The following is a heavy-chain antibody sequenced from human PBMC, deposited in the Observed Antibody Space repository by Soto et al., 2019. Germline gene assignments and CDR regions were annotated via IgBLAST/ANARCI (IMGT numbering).Heavy chain of an antibody. D-gene: IGHD6-19*01. CDR2: IYSGGST. J-gene: IGHJ4*02. V-gene: IGHV3-53*04. CDR3: ARGNSGWYYTYYFDY. Sequence: VQLVESGGGLVQPAGSLRLSCAASGFTVSSNYMSWVRQAPGKGLEWVSVIYSGGSTYYADSVKGRFTISRHNSENELYLQMNSLRAEDTAVYYCARGNSGWYYTYYFDYWGQGTLVTVSS. CDR1: GFTVSSNY.